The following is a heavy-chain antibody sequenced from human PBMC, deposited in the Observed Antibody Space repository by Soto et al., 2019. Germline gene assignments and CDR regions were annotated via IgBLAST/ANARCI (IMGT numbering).Heavy chain of an antibody. Sequence: QVQLQESGPGLVKPSQTLSLTCTVSGGSISSGGYYWSWIRQHAGKGLEWIGYIYYSGSTYYNPSLKSRVTISVDTSKNQFSLKLSSVTAADTAVYYCARDRATVTSDAFDIWGQGTMVTVSS. V-gene: IGHV4-31*03. D-gene: IGHD4-17*01. CDR1: GGSISSGGYY. CDR2: IYYSGST. CDR3: ARDRATVTSDAFDI. J-gene: IGHJ3*02.